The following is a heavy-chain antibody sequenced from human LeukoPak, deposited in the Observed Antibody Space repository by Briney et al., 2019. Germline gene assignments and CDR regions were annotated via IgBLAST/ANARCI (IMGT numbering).Heavy chain of an antibody. D-gene: IGHD3-16*02. V-gene: IGHV1-24*01. J-gene: IGHJ4*02. CDR2: FDPEDGET. CDR1: GYTLTELS. Sequence: ASVKVSCKVSGYTLTELSMHWVRQAPGKGLEWMGGFDPEDGETIYAQKFQGRVTMTEDTSTDTAYMELSSLRSEDTAVYYCARDHLRGESTGGYHFDYWGQGTLVTVSS. CDR3: ARDHLRGESTGGYHFDY.